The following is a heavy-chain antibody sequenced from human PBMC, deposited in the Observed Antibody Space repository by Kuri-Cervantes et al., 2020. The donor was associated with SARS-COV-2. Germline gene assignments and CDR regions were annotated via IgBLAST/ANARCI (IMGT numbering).Heavy chain of an antibody. CDR2: IYYSGST. J-gene: IGHJ6*02. V-gene: IGHV4-31*03. D-gene: IGHD3-3*01. CDR1: GGSISSGGYY. CDR3: ARAGVGDFWSGYYGMGV. Sequence: SETLSLTCTVSGGSISSGGYYWSWIRQHPGKGLEWIGYIYYSGSTYYNPSLKSRVTISVDTSKNQFSLKLSSVTAADTAVYYCARAGVGDFWSGYYGMGVWGQGTTVTVSS.